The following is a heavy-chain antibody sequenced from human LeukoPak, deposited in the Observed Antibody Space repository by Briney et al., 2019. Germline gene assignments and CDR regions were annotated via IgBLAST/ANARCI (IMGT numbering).Heavy chain of an antibody. D-gene: IGHD1-26*01. V-gene: IGHV1-2*02. CDR1: GYTFTGYY. J-gene: IGHJ2*01. CDR2: INPNSGGT. Sequence: ASVKVSRKASGYTFTGYYMHWVRQAPGQGLEWMGWINPNSGGTNYAQKFQGRVTMTRDTSISTAYMELSRLRSDDTAVYYCAGDWEGLGEYWYFDLWGRGTLVTVSS. CDR3: AGDWEGLGEYWYFDL.